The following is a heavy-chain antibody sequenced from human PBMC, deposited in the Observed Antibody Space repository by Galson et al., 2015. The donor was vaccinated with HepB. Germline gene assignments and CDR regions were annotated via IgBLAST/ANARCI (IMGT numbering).Heavy chain of an antibody. D-gene: IGHD5-24*01. CDR3: ARDSERDGHTNCDY. CDR1: GYTFTSNT. CDR2: IITNNGIT. Sequence: SVKVSCKASGYTFTSNTMNWVRQAPGQRLEWTGWIITNNGITKYSQNFQGRLTITRDTSASTVYMEMTSLRSEDTAVYYCARDSERDGHTNCDYWGEGTLFTGSS. J-gene: IGHJ4*02. V-gene: IGHV1-3*04.